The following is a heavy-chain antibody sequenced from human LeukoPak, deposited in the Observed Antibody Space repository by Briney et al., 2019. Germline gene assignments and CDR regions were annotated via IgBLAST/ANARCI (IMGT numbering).Heavy chain of an antibody. V-gene: IGHV3-9*01. Sequence: TGGSLRLSCAASGFTFDDYAMHWVRQAPGKGLEWVSGISWNSGSIGYADSVKGRFTISRDNAKNSLYLQMNSLRAEDTALYYCAKDIPPPGDYYDSSGYYFNAFDIWGQGTMVTVSS. CDR2: ISWNSGSI. CDR1: GFTFDDYA. D-gene: IGHD3-22*01. CDR3: AKDIPPPGDYYDSSGYYFNAFDI. J-gene: IGHJ3*02.